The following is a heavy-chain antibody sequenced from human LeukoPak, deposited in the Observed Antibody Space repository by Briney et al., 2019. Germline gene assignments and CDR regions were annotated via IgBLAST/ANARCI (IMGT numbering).Heavy chain of an antibody. D-gene: IGHD3-3*01. J-gene: IGHJ5*02. CDR3: ARDLSYDFWSGYNWFDP. Sequence: SETLSLTCTVSGYSISSGYYWGWIRQPPGKGLEWIGSIYHSGSTYYNPSLKSRVTISVDTSKNPFSLKLSSVTAADTAVYYCARDLSYDFWSGYNWFDPWGQGTLVTVSS. V-gene: IGHV4-38-2*02. CDR1: GYSISSGYY. CDR2: IYHSGST.